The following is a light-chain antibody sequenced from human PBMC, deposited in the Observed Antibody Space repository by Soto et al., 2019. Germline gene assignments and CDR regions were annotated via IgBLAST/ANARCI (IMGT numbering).Light chain of an antibody. CDR2: GAS. CDR1: QSVSSK. CDR3: QQYDYRPPA. Sequence: DTVMTQSAATLSLSPGERATLSCRASQSVSSKLVWYQQRPGQAPRFLIYGASTRATGIPARFRGSGSGTEFTLTIDSLQSEDFAVYYCQQYDYRPPAFGGRSNV. J-gene: IGKJ4*01. V-gene: IGKV3-15*01.